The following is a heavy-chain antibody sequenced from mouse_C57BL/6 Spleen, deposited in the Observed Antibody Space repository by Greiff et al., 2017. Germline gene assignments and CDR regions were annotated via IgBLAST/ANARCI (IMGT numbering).Heavy chain of an antibody. V-gene: IGHV1-42*01. CDR1: GYSFTGYY. Sequence: VQLQQSGPELVKPGASVKISCKASGYSFTGYYMNWVKQSPEKSLEWIGEINPSTGGTTYNQKFKAKAKLTVDKSSSTAYMQLKSLTSEDSAIYYCARGDYYAMDYWGQGTSVTVSS. J-gene: IGHJ4*01. CDR3: ARGDYYAMDY. CDR2: INPSTGGT.